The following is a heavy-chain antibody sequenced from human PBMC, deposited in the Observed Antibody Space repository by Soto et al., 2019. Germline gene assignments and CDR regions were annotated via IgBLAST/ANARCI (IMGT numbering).Heavy chain of an antibody. CDR1: GFTFSSYA. V-gene: IGHV3-30-3*01. CDR2: ISYDGSNK. Sequence: VGSLRLSCAASGFTFSSYAMHWVRQAPGKGLEWVAVISYDGSNKYYADSVKGRFTISRDNSKNTLYLQMNSLRAEDTAVYYCARDGYRGLRFLEWLSPKGSGFDYWGQGTLVTVSS. D-gene: IGHD3-3*01. J-gene: IGHJ4*02. CDR3: ARDGYRGLRFLEWLSPKGSGFDY.